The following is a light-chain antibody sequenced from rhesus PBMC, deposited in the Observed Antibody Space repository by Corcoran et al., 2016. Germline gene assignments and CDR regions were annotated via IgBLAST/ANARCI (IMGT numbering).Light chain of an antibody. J-gene: IGKJ1*01. CDR3: QQQDNAPWT. V-gene: IGKV1-69*01. Sequence: DIQMTQSPSSLSASVGDRVTITCRASQGIRNWLAWYQQKPGKAPKLLIYRTSNLETGVPSRFSGSGFGTDVTLTISSLQTEDLGTDYCQQQDNAPWTFGQGTKVEI. CDR1: QGIRNW. CDR2: RTS.